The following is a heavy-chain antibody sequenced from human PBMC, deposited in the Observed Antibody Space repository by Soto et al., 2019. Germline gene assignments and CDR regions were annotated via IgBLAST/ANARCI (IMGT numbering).Heavy chain of an antibody. CDR3: AGGRLASGCPDW. CDR2: ISYDGSNK. D-gene: IGHD5-12*01. Sequence: QVQLVESGGGVVQPGRSLRLSCAASGFTFSSYAMHWVRQAPGKGLEWVAVISYDGSNKYYADSVKGRFTISRDNSKNTRYLKMSSLRAADTAVYYCAGGRLASGCPDWWGQGTLVTVSS. J-gene: IGHJ4*02. V-gene: IGHV3-30-3*01. CDR1: GFTFSSYA.